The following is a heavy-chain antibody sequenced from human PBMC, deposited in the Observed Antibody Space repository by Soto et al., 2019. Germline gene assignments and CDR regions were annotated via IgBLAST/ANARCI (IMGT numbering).Heavy chain of an antibody. Sequence: QVQLVQSGAEVKKPGSSVKVSCKASGGTFSSYAISWVRQAPGHGLEWMGGIIPIFGTANYAQKFQGRVTITADESTSTAYMELSSLRSEDTAVYYCASLWFGELLSYYYYYGMDVWGQGTTVTVSS. CDR2: IIPIFGTA. CDR3: ASLWFGELLSYYYYYGMDV. CDR1: GGTFSSYA. D-gene: IGHD3-10*01. J-gene: IGHJ6*02. V-gene: IGHV1-69*01.